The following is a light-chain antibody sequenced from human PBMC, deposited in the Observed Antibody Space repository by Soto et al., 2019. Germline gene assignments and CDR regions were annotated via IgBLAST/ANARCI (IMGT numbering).Light chain of an antibody. CDR1: QSIGTW. J-gene: IGKJ1*01. CDR3: QQYYSYSRA. V-gene: IGKV1-5*01. Sequence: DIQMTQSPSTLSASVGDRVTITCRASQSIGTWLAWYQHKPGRAPKLLIYDASTLEGGVPSRFSGSRSGTEITFTISSLQPDDFATYYCQQYYSYSRAFGQGTKVEIK. CDR2: DAS.